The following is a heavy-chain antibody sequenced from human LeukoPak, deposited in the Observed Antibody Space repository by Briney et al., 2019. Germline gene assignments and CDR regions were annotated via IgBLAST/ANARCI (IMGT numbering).Heavy chain of an antibody. Sequence: GASVKVSCKASGYTFTGYYMHWVRQAPGQGLEWTGWINPNSGGTNYAQEFQGRVTMTRDTSISTAYMELSRLRSDDTAVYYCARVIGLGYCSSTSCYPADYYFDYWGQGTLVTVSS. V-gene: IGHV1-2*02. CDR1: GYTFTGYY. D-gene: IGHD2-2*01. CDR2: INPNSGGT. J-gene: IGHJ4*02. CDR3: ARVIGLGYCSSTSCYPADYYFDY.